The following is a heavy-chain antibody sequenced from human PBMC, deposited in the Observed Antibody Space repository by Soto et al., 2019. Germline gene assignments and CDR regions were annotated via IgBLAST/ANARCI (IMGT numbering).Heavy chain of an antibody. Sequence: QVQLVQSGAVVKKPGSSVKVSCKASGGTFSSYTISWVRQAPGQGLEWMGRIIPILGIANYAQKFQGRVTITADKSTSTAYKELSSLRSEDRAVYYCARDQEYSGYENFYYWGQGTLVTVSS. CDR3: ARDQEYSGYENFYY. CDR1: GGTFSSYT. J-gene: IGHJ4*02. CDR2: IIPILGIA. D-gene: IGHD5-12*01. V-gene: IGHV1-69*08.